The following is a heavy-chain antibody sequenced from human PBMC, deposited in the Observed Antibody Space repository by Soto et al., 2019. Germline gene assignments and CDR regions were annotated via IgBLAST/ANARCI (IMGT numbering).Heavy chain of an antibody. Sequence: PGGSLRLSCAASGFTFSSYAMSWVRQAPGKGLEWVSAISGSGGSTYYADSVKGRFTISRDNSKNTLYLQMSSLRAEDTAVYYCAKGYKGPYCSGGSCYQGRYYYYYYGMDVWGQGTTVTVSS. J-gene: IGHJ6*02. V-gene: IGHV3-23*01. CDR2: ISGSGGST. D-gene: IGHD2-15*01. CDR1: GFTFSSYA. CDR3: AKGYKGPYCSGGSCYQGRYYYYYYGMDV.